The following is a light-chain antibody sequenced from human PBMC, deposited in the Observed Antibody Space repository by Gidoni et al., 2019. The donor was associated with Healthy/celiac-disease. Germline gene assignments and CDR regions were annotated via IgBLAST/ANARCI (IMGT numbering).Light chain of an antibody. Sequence: IQMTQSPSSLSASVGDSVTITCQPSQDISNYLNWYQQKPGKAPKLLIYDATNLEAGVPSRFSGSGSGKDFTITISSLQPEDIATYYCQQYDNLPFTFGPGTKVDIK. CDR2: DAT. V-gene: IGKV1-33*01. J-gene: IGKJ3*01. CDR1: QDISNY. CDR3: QQYDNLPFT.